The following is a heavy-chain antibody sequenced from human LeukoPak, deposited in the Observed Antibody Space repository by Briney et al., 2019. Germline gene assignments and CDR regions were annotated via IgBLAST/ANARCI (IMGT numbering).Heavy chain of an antibody. CDR3: AKTTKRVVPAAPLGY. CDR2: ISWNSGSI. Sequence: GRSLRLSCAASGFTFDDYAMHWVRQAPGKGLEWVSGISWNSGSIGYADSVKGRFTISRDNAMNSLYLQMNSLRAEDTALYYCAKTTKRVVPAAPLGYWGQGTLVTVSS. CDR1: GFTFDDYA. D-gene: IGHD2-2*01. J-gene: IGHJ4*02. V-gene: IGHV3-9*01.